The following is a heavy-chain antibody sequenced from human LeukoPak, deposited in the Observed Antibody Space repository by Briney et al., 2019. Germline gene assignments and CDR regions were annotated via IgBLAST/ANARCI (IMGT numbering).Heavy chain of an antibody. D-gene: IGHD2-15*01. V-gene: IGHV1-18*01. CDR3: ARAPGYCSGGSCSWFDY. J-gene: IGHJ4*02. Sequence: ASVKVSCKASGYTFTSYGISWVRQAPGQGLEWMGWISAYNGNTNYAQKFQGRVTMTRDTSTSTVYMELSSLRSEDTAVYYCARAPGYCSGGSCSWFDYWGQGTLVTVSS. CDR2: ISAYNGNT. CDR1: GYTFTSYG.